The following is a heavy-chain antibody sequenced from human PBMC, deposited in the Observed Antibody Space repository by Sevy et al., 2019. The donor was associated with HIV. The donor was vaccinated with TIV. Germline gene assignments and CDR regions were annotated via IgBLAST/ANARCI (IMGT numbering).Heavy chain of an antibody. V-gene: IGHV1-69*13. CDR3: ARDGRGVTSYYYYGMDV. D-gene: IGHD3-3*01. Sequence: ASVNVSCKASGGTFSSYAISWVRQAPGQGLEWMGGIIPIFGTANYAQKFQGRVTITADESTSTAYMELSSLRSEDTAVYYCARDGRGVTSYYYYGMDVWGQGTTVTVSS. CDR2: IIPIFGTA. J-gene: IGHJ6*02. CDR1: GGTFSSYA.